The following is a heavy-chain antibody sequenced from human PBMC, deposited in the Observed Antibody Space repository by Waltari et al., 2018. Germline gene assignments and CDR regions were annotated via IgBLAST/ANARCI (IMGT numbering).Heavy chain of an antibody. CDR3: VRDYYDTSPV. CDR2: ISSDSFTK. Sequence: EVQLLESGGGLVQPGGSLRISCEGSGFMFSRYAMSWVRQAPGKGLEWVSVISSDSFTKYYADSVKGRFTISRDNSGSTLYLQLNSLRAEDTAVFYCVRDYYDTSPVWGQGTMVTVSS. J-gene: IGHJ3*01. D-gene: IGHD3-22*01. V-gene: IGHV3-23*01. CDR1: GFMFSRYA.